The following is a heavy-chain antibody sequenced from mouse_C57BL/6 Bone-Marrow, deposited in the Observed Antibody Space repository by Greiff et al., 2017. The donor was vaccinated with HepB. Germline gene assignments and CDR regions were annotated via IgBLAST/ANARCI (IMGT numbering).Heavy chain of an antibody. J-gene: IGHJ2*01. CDR1: GYTFTSYW. CDR2: IDPSDSYT. D-gene: IGHD2-3*01. Sequence: QVQLQQPGAELVRPGTSVKLSCKASGYTFTSYWMHWVKQRPGQGLEWIGVIDPSDSYTNYNQKFKGKATVTVDTSSSTAYMQLSSLTSEDSAVYYCARKGTGGYYNYWGQGTTLTVSS. CDR3: ARKGTGGYYNY. V-gene: IGHV1-59*01.